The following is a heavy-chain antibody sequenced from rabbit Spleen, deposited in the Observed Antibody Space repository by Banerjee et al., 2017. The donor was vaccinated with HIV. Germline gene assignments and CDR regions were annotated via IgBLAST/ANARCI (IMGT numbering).Heavy chain of an antibody. CDR3: ARDLTDVIGWNFGW. CDR1: GFSFSGNYY. Sequence: QSLEESGGGLVQPEGSLTLTCTASGFSFSGNYYMCWVRQAPGKGLEWIACIATGSSDFTYYASWAKGRFTCSKASSTTVTLQMTSLTAADTATYFCARDLTDVIGWNFGWWGPGTLVTVS. CDR2: IATGSSDFT. D-gene: IGHD4-1*01. V-gene: IGHV1S40*01. J-gene: IGHJ6*01.